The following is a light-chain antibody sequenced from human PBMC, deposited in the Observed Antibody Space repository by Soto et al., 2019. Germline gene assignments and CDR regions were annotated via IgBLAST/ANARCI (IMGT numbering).Light chain of an antibody. Sequence: QSVLTQPRSVSGSPGQSVTISCTGTSSDVGRYDYVSWYQQHPGKAPKLIIYDVTERPAGVPDRFSGSKSGNTASLTISGLQADDEADYSCCSFAGSFSYVFGGGTKLTVL. CDR3: CSFAGSFSYV. J-gene: IGLJ2*01. CDR2: DVT. CDR1: SSDVGRYDY. V-gene: IGLV2-11*01.